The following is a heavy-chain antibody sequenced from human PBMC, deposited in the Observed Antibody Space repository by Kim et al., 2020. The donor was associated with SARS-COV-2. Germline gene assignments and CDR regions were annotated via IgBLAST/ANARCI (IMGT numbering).Heavy chain of an antibody. J-gene: IGHJ4*02. CDR2: ISYDGSNK. V-gene: IGHV3-30*04. CDR3: ARDHGSGSCDY. Sequence: LSLTCAASGFTFSSYAMHWVRQAPGKGLEWGAVISYDGSNKYYADSVKGRFTISRDNSKNTLYLQMNSLRAEDTAVYYCARDHGSGSCDYWGQGNLV. D-gene: IGHD3-10*01. CDR1: GFTFSSYA.